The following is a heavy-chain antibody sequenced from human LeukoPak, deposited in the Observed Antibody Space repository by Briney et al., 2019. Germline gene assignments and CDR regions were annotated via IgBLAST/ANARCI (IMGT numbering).Heavy chain of an antibody. CDR2: INPSGGST. J-gene: IGHJ4*02. D-gene: IGHD6-13*01. V-gene: IGHV1-46*01. CDR1: GYTFTNYF. Sequence: ASVTVSCKASGYTFTNYFIHWVRQAPGQGLEWMGIINPSGGSTDYAQKFQGRVSMTRDTSTSTVYMELSSLGSEDTAVYYCARAAAGSDYFDCWGQGTLVTVSS. CDR3: ARAAAGSDYFDC.